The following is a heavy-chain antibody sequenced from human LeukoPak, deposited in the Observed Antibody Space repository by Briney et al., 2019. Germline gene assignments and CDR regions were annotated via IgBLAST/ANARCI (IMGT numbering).Heavy chain of an antibody. J-gene: IGHJ3*02. CDR1: GYTFTSYG. Sequence: ASVKVSCKASGYTFTSYGINWVRQAPGQGLEWMGWISAYNSNTHYAQKLQGRVTMTTDTSTSTAYMELSSLRSEDTAVYYCARLSLLLPDAFDIWGQGTMVTVSS. D-gene: IGHD1-26*01. CDR3: ARLSLLLPDAFDI. V-gene: IGHV1-18*01. CDR2: ISAYNSNT.